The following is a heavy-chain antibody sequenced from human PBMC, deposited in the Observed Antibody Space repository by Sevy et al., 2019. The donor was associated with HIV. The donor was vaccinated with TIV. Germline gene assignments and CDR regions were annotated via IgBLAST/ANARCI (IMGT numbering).Heavy chain of an antibody. CDR1: GFTFSSYS. J-gene: IGHJ6*02. Sequence: GSLRLSCAASGFTFSSYSMNWVRQAPGKGLEWVSYISSSSSTIYYADSVKGRFTISRDNAKNSLYLQMNSLRDEDTAVYYCARDSDYSILYYYYGMDVWGQGTTVTVSS. CDR3: ARDSDYSILYYYYGMDV. D-gene: IGHD4-4*01. V-gene: IGHV3-48*02. CDR2: ISSSSSTI.